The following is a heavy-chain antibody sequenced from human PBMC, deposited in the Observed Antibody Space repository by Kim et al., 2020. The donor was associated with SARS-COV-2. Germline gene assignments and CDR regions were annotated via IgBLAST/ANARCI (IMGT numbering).Heavy chain of an antibody. CDR3: AKGLTILLDY. J-gene: IGHJ4*02. D-gene: IGHD3-3*01. CDR1: GFTFSNYG. Sequence: GGSLRLSCAASGFTFSNYGVHWVRQAPGKGLEWVATISYDGSVKNYADSVKGRFTISRDDSKNTLYLEMSSLRVEDTAVYYCAKGLTILLDYWGQGSLVTVSS. CDR2: ISYDGSVK. V-gene: IGHV3-30*18.